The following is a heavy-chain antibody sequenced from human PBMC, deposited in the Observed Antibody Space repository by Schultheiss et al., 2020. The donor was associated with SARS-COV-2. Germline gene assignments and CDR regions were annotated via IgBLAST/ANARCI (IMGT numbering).Heavy chain of an antibody. D-gene: IGHD6-13*01. J-gene: IGHJ4*02. CDR3: AGQSDSSWYWDY. V-gene: IGHV4-61*08. CDR2: IYYSGST. Sequence: SETLSLTCTVSGGSISSGGYYWSWIRQHPGKGLEWIGYIYYSGSTNYNPSLKSRVTISVDTSKNQFSLKLSSVTAADTAVYYCAGQSDSSWYWDYWGQGTLVTVSS. CDR1: GGSISSGGYY.